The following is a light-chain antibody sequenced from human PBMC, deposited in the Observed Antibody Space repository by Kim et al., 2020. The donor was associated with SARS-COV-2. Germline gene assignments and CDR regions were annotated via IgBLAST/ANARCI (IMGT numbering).Light chain of an antibody. J-gene: IGKJ1*01. V-gene: IGKV3-20*01. CDR3: QQYGSLFMWT. CDR2: GTS. Sequence: EIVLTQSPGTLSLSPGERATLSCRASQSVSSSYLAWYQQKPGQAPRLLIYGTSSRATGIPDRFSGSGSGTDFTLTINRLEPEDFAVYYCQQYGSLFMWTFGQGTKVDI. CDR1: QSVSSSY.